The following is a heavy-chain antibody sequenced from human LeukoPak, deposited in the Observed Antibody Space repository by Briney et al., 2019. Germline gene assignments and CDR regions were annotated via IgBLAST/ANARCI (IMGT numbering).Heavy chain of an antibody. V-gene: IGHV3-30*03. D-gene: IGHD4-17*01. J-gene: IGHJ4*02. CDR1: GFTFSSYG. CDR2: ISYDGSNK. Sequence: PGGSLRLSCAASGFTFSSYGMHWVRQAPGKGLEWVAVISYDGSNKYYADSVKGRFTISRDNSKNTLYLQMNSLRAEDTAVYYCARRGDYCDYATIDYWGQGTLVTVSS. CDR3: ARRGDYCDYATIDY.